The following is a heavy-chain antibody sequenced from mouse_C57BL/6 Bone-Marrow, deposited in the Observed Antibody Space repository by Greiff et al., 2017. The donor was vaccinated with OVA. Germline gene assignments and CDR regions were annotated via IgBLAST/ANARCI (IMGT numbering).Heavy chain of an antibody. CDR3: ARDRNYYYGSPFAY. Sequence: VQLQQSGAELARPGASVKLSCKASGYTFTSYGISWVKQRTGQGLEWIGEIYPRSGNTYYNEKFKGKATLTADKSSSTASMELRSLTSEDSAVYFCARDRNYYYGSPFAYWGQGTLVTVSA. CDR2: IYPRSGNT. D-gene: IGHD1-1*01. J-gene: IGHJ3*01. CDR1: GYTFTSYG. V-gene: IGHV1-81*01.